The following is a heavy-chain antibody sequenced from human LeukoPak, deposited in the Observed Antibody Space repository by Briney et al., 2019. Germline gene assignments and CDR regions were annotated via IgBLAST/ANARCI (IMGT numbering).Heavy chain of an antibody. J-gene: IGHJ4*02. CDR2: INWNGGST. Sequence: GGSLRLSCAASGFTFDDYGMSWVRQAPGKGMEWVSGINWNGGSTGYADSVKGRFTISRDNAKNSLYLQMNSLRAEDTALYYCAKTTLDIAVAGQYYFDYWGQGTLVTVSS. D-gene: IGHD6-19*01. V-gene: IGHV3-20*04. CDR1: GFTFDDYG. CDR3: AKTTLDIAVAGQYYFDY.